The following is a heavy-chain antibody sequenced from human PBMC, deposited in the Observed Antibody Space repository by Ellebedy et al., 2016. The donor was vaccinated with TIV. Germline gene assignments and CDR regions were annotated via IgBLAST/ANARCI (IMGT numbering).Heavy chain of an antibody. Sequence: AASVKVSCKASGYTFTSYFIYWVRQAPGQGLEWMGVINPISGSTTYAQKFQDRVAITRDTSTSTVYMELSSLRSEDTAVYYCVRDLSTADYRDYWGQGTLVTVSS. CDR3: VRDLSTADYRDY. V-gene: IGHV1-46*01. CDR2: INPISGST. CDR1: GYTFTSYF. J-gene: IGHJ4*02. D-gene: IGHD4-11*01.